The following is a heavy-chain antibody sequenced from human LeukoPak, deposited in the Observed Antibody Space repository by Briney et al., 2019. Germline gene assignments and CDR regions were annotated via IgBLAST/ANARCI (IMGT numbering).Heavy chain of an antibody. Sequence: GGSLRLSCAASGFTFSSYAMSWVRQAPGKGLEWVSAISGSGGSTYYADFVKGRFTISRDNSKNTLYLQMNSLRAEDTAVYYCAKDRGKVVPAAIFDYWGQGTLVTVSS. CDR2: ISGSGGST. CDR1: GFTFSSYA. CDR3: AKDRGKVVPAAIFDY. J-gene: IGHJ4*02. D-gene: IGHD2-2*01. V-gene: IGHV3-23*01.